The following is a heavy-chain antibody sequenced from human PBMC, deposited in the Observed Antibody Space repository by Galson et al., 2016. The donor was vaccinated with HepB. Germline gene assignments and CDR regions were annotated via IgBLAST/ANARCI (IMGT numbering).Heavy chain of an antibody. CDR1: GVSVTTRGYY. CDR3: ARTPDHGDSEFYFDT. CDR2: IYYRGAT. J-gene: IGHJ4*02. Sequence: TLSLTCTVSGVSVTTRGYYWGWIRHQPGKALEWIGYIYYRGATYFNASLKGRLTISMDTSKNQFSLKLTSVTAADTAVYYCARTPDHGDSEFYFDTWGQGTLVTVSS. V-gene: IGHV4-31*03. D-gene: IGHD4-17*01.